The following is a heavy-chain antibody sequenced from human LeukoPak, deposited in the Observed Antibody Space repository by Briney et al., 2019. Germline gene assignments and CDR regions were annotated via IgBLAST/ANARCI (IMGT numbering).Heavy chain of an antibody. V-gene: IGHV1-69*06. CDR2: IMPMFGKT. D-gene: IGHD2-21*02. Sequence: SVKVSCKASGGTFSSYDISWVRQAPGQGLEWMGGIMPMFGKTNYAQKFQGRVTTTADKATSTAYMELSSLRSEDTAVYYCARVLGGDNDAFDIWGQGAMVTVSS. CDR3: ARVLGGDNDAFDI. J-gene: IGHJ3*02. CDR1: GGTFSSYD.